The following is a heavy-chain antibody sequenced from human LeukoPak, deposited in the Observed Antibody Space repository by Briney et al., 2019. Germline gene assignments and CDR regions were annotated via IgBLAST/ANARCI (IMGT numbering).Heavy chain of an antibody. D-gene: IGHD5/OR15-5a*01. Sequence: SETLSLTCTVSGGSISDFYWSWVRQPPGKGLEWIGYIYHDGNTNYNPSLKSRVTISVDKSKNWFSLNLSSVTAADTAVYYCAREGSVRPYYFDYWGQGTLVTVSS. CDR2: IYHDGNT. V-gene: IGHV4-59*12. CDR3: AREGSVRPYYFDY. CDR1: GGSISDFY. J-gene: IGHJ4*02.